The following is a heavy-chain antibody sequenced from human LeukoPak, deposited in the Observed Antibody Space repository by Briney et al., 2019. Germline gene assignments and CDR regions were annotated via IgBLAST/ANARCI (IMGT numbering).Heavy chain of an antibody. CDR1: GGTFSSYA. V-gene: IGHV1-69*13. CDR2: IIPIFGAA. CDR3: ARDRNYYDSSGYSPIFDY. D-gene: IGHD3-22*01. J-gene: IGHJ4*02. Sequence: ASVKDSCKASGGTFSSYAISWVRQAPGQGLEWMGGIIPIFGAANYAQKFQGRVTITADESTSTAYMELSSLRSEDTAVYYCARDRNYYDSSGYSPIFDYWGQGTLVTVSS.